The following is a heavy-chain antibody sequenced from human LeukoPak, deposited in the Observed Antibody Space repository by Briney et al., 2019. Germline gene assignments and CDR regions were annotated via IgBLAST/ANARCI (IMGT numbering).Heavy chain of an antibody. J-gene: IGHJ5*02. Sequence: GGSLRLSCAASGFTFNSYSMNWVRQAPGKGLEWVSYISSDSSTIYYADSVKGRFTISRDNAKNSLYLQMNSLRAEDTAVYYCAKDGYDSSGYYFELGDNWFDPWGQGTLVTVSS. V-gene: IGHV3-48*01. CDR3: AKDGYDSSGYYFELGDNWFDP. CDR2: ISSDSSTI. CDR1: GFTFNSYS. D-gene: IGHD3-22*01.